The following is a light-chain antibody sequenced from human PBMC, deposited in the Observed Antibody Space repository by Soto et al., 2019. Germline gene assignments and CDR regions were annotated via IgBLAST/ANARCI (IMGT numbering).Light chain of an antibody. CDR2: GAS. CDR3: LQYGNSPFT. CDR1: QSVSSSY. V-gene: IGKV3-20*01. J-gene: IGKJ3*01. Sequence: EIVLTQSPGTLSLSPGERATLSCRASQSVSSSYLAWYQQKPGQTPRLLIYGASSRATGIPDRFSGSGSGTDFTHTVSRLEPEDFAVYYCLQYGNSPFTFGPGTKVDVK.